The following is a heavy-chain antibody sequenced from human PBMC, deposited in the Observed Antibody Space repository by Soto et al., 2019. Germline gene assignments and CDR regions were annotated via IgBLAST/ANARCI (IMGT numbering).Heavy chain of an antibody. Sequence: QVQLVQSGAEVKKPGSSVKVSCKASGGTFSSYAISWVRQAPGQGLEWMGGIIPIFGTANYAQKFQGRVTITADESTSTANMELSSLRSEDTAVYYCATMRDMVRGPTAIFDYWGQGTLVTVSS. CDR2: IIPIFGTA. J-gene: IGHJ4*02. CDR3: ATMRDMVRGPTAIFDY. D-gene: IGHD3-10*01. V-gene: IGHV1-69*12. CDR1: GGTFSSYA.